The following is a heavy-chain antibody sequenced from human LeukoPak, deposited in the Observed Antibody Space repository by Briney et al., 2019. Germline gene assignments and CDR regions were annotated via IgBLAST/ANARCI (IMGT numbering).Heavy chain of an antibody. CDR1: GYTFTGYY. CDR3: ARGDFYYGLGSHSRNWFDP. J-gene: IGHJ5*02. CDR2: INPNSGGT. D-gene: IGHD3-10*01. Sequence: ASVKVSCKASGYTFTGYYMHWVRQAPGQGLEWMGWINPNSGGTNYAQKFQGRVTMTRDTSISTAYMELSRLRSDDTAVYYCARGDFYYGLGSHSRNWFDPWGQGALVTVFS. V-gene: IGHV1-2*02.